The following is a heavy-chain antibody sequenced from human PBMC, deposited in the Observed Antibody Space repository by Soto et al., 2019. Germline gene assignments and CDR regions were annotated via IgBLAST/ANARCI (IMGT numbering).Heavy chain of an antibody. CDR1: GGTFSSYA. CDR3: ARERRDRSSRTIYYGMDV. J-gene: IGHJ6*02. Sequence: QVQLVQSGAEVKKPGSSVKVSCKASGGTFSSYAISWVRQAPGQGLEWMGGIIPIFGTANYAQKFQGRVTITADKSTSTAYMELSSLRSEDTAVYYCARERRDRSSRTIYYGMDVWGQGTTVTVSS. V-gene: IGHV1-69*06. D-gene: IGHD6-13*01. CDR2: IIPIFGTA.